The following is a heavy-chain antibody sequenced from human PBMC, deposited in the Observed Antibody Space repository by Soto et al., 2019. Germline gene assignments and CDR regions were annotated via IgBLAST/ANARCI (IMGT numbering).Heavy chain of an antibody. J-gene: IGHJ4*02. CDR2: IWYDGSNK. V-gene: IGHV3-33*01. D-gene: IGHD6-19*01. CDR1: GFTFSSYG. CDR3: ARHAYSSGWYDVCFDY. Sequence: QVQLVESGGGVVQPGRSLTLSCAASGFTFSSYGMHWVRQAPGKGLEWGAVIWYDGSNKYYADSVKGRFTISRDNSENSLYLQMNSLRAEDTAVYYCARHAYSSGWYDVCFDYWGQGTLVTVSS.